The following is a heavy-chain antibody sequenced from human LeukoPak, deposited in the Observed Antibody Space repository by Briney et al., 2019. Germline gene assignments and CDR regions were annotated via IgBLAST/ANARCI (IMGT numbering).Heavy chain of an antibody. Sequence: KLSCTASGGTFSSYAMSWVRQAPGQGLEWMARIIPTRGIANYAHNVQGSVTITADKSTSTAYMQMSSLRSEDTDVYYCARFSGGSHVSGMDFWGQGTTVTVSS. CDR2: IIPTRGIA. D-gene: IGHD2-15*01. CDR1: GGTFSSYA. V-gene: IGHV1-69*04. J-gene: IGHJ6*02. CDR3: ARFSGGSHVSGMDF.